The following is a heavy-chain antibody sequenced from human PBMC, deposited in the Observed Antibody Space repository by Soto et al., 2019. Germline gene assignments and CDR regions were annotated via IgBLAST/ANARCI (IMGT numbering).Heavy chain of an antibody. J-gene: IGHJ6*02. CDR2: LYSSGVS. CDR1: GHSMTGYY. CDR3: AREGSGSSLWD. V-gene: IGHV4-4*07. Sequence: SETLSLTCTVSGHSMTGYYWTWIRQPAGKGLEWIGRLYSSGVSAYDPSLASRVTMSPDTSRNQFFLNVTSVTAADTAVYYCAREGSGSSLWDWGQGTTVTVSS. D-gene: IGHD3-10*01.